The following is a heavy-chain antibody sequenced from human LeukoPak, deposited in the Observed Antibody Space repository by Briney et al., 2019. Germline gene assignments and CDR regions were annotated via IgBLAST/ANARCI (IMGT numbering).Heavy chain of an antibody. CDR2: MNPNSGNT. V-gene: IGHV1-8*01. Sequence: GASVKVSCKASGYTFTSYDINWVRQATGQGLEWMGWMNPNSGNTGYAPKFQGRVTMTRNTSISTAYMELSSLRSEDTAVYYCARESLLKGVDYWGEGTLVTVSP. CDR3: ARESLLKGVDY. CDR1: GYTFTSYD. D-gene: IGHD3-16*01. J-gene: IGHJ4*02.